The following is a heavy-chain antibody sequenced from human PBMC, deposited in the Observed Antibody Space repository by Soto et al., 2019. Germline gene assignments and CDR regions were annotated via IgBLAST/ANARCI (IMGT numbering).Heavy chain of an antibody. D-gene: IGHD4-4*01. CDR3: ARYKRVTHEYYYYYGMDV. Sequence: GGSLRLSCAASGFTFSSYAMHWVRQAPGKGLEWVAVISYDGSNKYYADSVKGRFTISRDNSKNTLYLQMNSLRAEDTAVYYCARYKRVTHEYYYYYGMDVWGQGTTVTVSS. CDR2: ISYDGSNK. J-gene: IGHJ6*02. CDR1: GFTFSSYA. V-gene: IGHV3-30-3*01.